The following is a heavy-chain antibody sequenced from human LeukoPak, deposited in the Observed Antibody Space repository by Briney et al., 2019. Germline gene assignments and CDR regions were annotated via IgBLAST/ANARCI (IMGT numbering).Heavy chain of an antibody. V-gene: IGHV4-61*02. Sequence: SETLSLTCTVSGDSISSVNSYWSWIRQPAGKGLEWIGRIWPDGGNGGGTSYKPSLKSRVTISLDTSKNQFSLKLSSVTAADTAVYYCARHFKESRYGMDVWGQGTTVTVSS. CDR3: ARHFKESRYGMDV. CDR1: GDSISSVNSY. CDR2: IWPDGGNGGGT. D-gene: IGHD3-3*02. J-gene: IGHJ6*02.